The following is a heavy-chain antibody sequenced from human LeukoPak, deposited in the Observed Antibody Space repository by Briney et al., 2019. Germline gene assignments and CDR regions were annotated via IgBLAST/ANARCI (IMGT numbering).Heavy chain of an antibody. J-gene: IGHJ5*02. CDR2: FDPEDGET. Sequence: GASVKVSCKVSGYTLTGLSMHWVRQAPGKGLEWTGGFDPEDGETIYAQKFQGRVTMTEDTSTDTAYMELSSLRSEDTAVYYCARSGYCGADCYSKGLSYNYFDPWGQGTLVTVSS. CDR3: ARSGYCGADCYSKGLSYNYFDP. CDR1: GYTLTGLS. D-gene: IGHD2-21*02. V-gene: IGHV1-24*01.